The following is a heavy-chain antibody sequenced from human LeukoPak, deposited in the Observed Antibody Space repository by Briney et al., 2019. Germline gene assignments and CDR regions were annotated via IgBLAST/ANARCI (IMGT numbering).Heavy chain of an antibody. Sequence: PSETLSLTCAVSGGAISSSKWLSWVRQPPGKGLEWIGEIYHSGSTNYNPSLKSRVTISVDKSKNQFSLKLSYVTAADTAVYYCARSMVRGGRSWFDPWSQGTLVTVSS. CDR1: GGAISSSKW. CDR2: IYHSGST. V-gene: IGHV4-4*02. CDR3: ARSMVRGGRSWFDP. D-gene: IGHD3-10*01. J-gene: IGHJ5*02.